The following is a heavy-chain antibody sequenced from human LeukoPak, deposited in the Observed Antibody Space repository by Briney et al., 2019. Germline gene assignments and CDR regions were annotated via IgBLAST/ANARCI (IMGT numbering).Heavy chain of an antibody. Sequence: GASVKVSCKVSGYTLTELSIHWVRRAPGKGLEWMGGFDPEDGETIYAQKFQGRVTMTEDTSTDTAYMELSTLRSEDTAVYCCATLSTSYFASSGYYSTFLDSWGQGTLVTVSS. CDR3: ATLSTSYFASSGYYSTFLDS. D-gene: IGHD3-22*01. V-gene: IGHV1-24*01. CDR2: FDPEDGET. CDR1: GYTLTELS. J-gene: IGHJ4*02.